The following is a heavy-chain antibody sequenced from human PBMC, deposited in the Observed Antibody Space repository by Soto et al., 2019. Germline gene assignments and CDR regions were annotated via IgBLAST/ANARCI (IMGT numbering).Heavy chain of an antibody. D-gene: IGHD4-17*01. CDR2: IYYSGST. V-gene: IGHV4-59*01. Sequence: SETMSLTCTVAGGSISSYYWSWIRKPPGKGLEWIGYIYYSGSTNYNPSLKSRVTISVDTSKNQFSLKLSSVTAADTAVYYCARDYGGKYNWFDPWGQGTLVTVSS. J-gene: IGHJ5*02. CDR3: ARDYGGKYNWFDP. CDR1: GGSISSYY.